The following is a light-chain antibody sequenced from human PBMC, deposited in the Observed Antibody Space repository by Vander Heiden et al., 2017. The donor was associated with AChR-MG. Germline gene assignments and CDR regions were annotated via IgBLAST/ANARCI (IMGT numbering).Light chain of an antibody. CDR2: DTN. V-gene: IGLV7-46*01. CDR3: LLFYGSTMI. J-gene: IGLJ2*01. Sequence: QAVVTQKPSLTVSPGGPVTLTCDSSTGTVTSGHYPYWLQQRPGQVPRTLIFDTNNKHPWRPARFSGSLLGGKAALTLSGAQHEDEADYYCLLFYGSTMIFGGGTKLTVL. CDR1: TGTVTSGHY.